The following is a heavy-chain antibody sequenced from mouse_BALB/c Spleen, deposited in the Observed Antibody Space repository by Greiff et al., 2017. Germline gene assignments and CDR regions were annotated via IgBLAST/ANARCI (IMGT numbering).Heavy chain of an antibody. J-gene: IGHJ2*01. CDR3: AWDYFDY. V-gene: IGHV14-3*02. CDR2: IDPANGNT. CDR1: GFNIKDTY. Sequence: EVKVEESGAELVKPGASVKLSCTASGFNIKDTYMHWVKQRPEQGLEWIGRIDPANGNTKYDPKFQGKATITADTSSNTAYLQLSSLTSEDTAVYYCAWDYFDYWGQGTTLTVSS.